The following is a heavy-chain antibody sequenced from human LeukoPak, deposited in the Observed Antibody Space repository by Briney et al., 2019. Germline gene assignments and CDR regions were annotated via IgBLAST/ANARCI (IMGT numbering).Heavy chain of an antibody. CDR2: INHSGST. J-gene: IGHJ4*02. Sequence: SETLSLTCAVYGGSISGYYWSWIRQPPGKGLEWIGEINHSGSTNYNPSLKSRVTISVDTSKNQFSLKLSSVTAADTAVYYCARKRRFAPTYFDYWGQGTLVTVSS. CDR3: ARKRRFAPTYFDY. D-gene: IGHD3-3*01. V-gene: IGHV4-34*01. CDR1: GGSISGYY.